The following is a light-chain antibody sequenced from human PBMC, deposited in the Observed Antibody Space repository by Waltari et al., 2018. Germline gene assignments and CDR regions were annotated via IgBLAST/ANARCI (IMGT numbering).Light chain of an antibody. CDR3: MQTLQTPCT. Sequence: DIVMTQSPLSLPVTPGEPASISCRSSQSLLHNDGYSSLNWYLQKPGQSPLLLIYLGSHRASGVPDRVSGSGSGTDFTLKISRVEAEDVGVYYCMQTLQTPCTFGQGTKLEI. CDR2: LGS. V-gene: IGKV2-28*01. J-gene: IGKJ2*02. CDR1: QSLLHNDGYSS.